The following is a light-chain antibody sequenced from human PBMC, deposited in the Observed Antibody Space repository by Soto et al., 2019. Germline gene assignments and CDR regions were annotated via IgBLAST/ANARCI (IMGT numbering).Light chain of an antibody. Sequence: AIQMTQSPSSLSASVGDRVTITCLASQGIRNDLGWYQQKPGKAPKLLIYATSSLQSGVPSRFSGSGSGTNFTLTTRNLQPEDFATYYCLQDYTWTFDQGTKVEIK. CDR3: LQDYTWT. V-gene: IGKV1-6*01. CDR1: QGIRND. CDR2: ATS. J-gene: IGKJ1*01.